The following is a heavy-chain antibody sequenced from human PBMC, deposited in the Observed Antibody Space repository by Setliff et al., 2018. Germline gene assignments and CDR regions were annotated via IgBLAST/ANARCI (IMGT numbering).Heavy chain of an antibody. Sequence: PGESLKISCRGSGYTFSDYWIGWVRQMPGKGLEWMGIIYPGDSDTRYSPSFQGQVTFSADKSISTAYLQWSSLKASGTAIYYCARRAAAHDWFDPWGQGTLVTAPQ. D-gene: IGHD2-15*01. V-gene: IGHV5-51*01. CDR3: ARRAAAHDWFDP. CDR2: IYPGDSDT. J-gene: IGHJ5*02. CDR1: GYTFSDYW.